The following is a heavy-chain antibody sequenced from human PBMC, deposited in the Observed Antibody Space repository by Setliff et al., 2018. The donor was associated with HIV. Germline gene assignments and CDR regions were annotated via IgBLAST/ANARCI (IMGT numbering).Heavy chain of an antibody. J-gene: IGHJ4*02. D-gene: IGHD3-3*01. V-gene: IGHV2-26*01. Sequence: SGPTLVNPTETLTLTCTVSGFSLSNTRMGASWIRQPPGKALEWLAHIFPNDEKSYSASLKSRVTISEDTSKSQVVLTMTNMDPLDTATYFCARYNFRRGYWDYFDYWGQRTQVTVSS. CDR1: GFSLSNTRMG. CDR2: IFPNDEK. CDR3: ARYNFRRGYWDYFDY.